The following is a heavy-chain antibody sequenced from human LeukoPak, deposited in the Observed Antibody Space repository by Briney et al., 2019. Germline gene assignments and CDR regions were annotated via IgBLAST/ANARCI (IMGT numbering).Heavy chain of an antibody. Sequence: GGSLRLSCAASGFTFSSYSMSWVRQAPGEGLEWVSAIYSGGSTYYADSVKGRLTISRDNSKNTLYLQMNSLRADDTAVYYCASAPYSSSWYRDHWGQGTLVTVSS. CDR2: IYSGGST. CDR1: GFTFSSYS. CDR3: ASAPYSSSWYRDH. D-gene: IGHD6-13*01. J-gene: IGHJ4*02. V-gene: IGHV3-53*01.